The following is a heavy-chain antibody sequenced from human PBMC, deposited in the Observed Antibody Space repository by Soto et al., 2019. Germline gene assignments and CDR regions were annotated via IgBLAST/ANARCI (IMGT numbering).Heavy chain of an antibody. Sequence: VKVSCKASGYTFTSYGISWVRQAPGQGLEWMGWISAYNGNTNYAQKLQGRVTMTTDTSTSTAYMELRSLRSDDTAVYYCARSRGYGYYYYYMDVWGKGTTVTVSS. V-gene: IGHV1-18*01. CDR2: ISAYNGNT. CDR3: ARSRGYGYYYYYMDV. CDR1: GYTFTSYG. D-gene: IGHD6-25*01. J-gene: IGHJ6*03.